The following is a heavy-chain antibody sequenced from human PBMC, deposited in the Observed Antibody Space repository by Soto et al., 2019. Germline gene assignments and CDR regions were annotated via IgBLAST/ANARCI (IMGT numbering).Heavy chain of an antibody. Sequence: PGGSLRLSCAAFGFTFSSYAMHWVRQAPGKGLEWVAVISYDGSNKYYADSVKGRFTISRDNSKNTLYPQMNSLRAEDTAVYYCARAPFGVVIIGNYFDYWGQGTLVTVSS. D-gene: IGHD3-3*01. CDR1: GFTFSSYA. CDR2: ISYDGSNK. J-gene: IGHJ4*02. CDR3: ARAPFGVVIIGNYFDY. V-gene: IGHV3-30-3*01.